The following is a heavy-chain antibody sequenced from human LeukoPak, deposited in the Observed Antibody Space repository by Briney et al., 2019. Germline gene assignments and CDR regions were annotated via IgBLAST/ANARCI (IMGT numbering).Heavy chain of an antibody. CDR1: GFTFSSYW. CDR2: ISYDGSNK. D-gene: IGHD4-17*01. CDR3: ACVNYGDYVLDY. Sequence: GGSLRLSCAASGFTFSSYWMSWVRQAPGKGLEWVAVISYDGSNKYYADSVKGRFTISRDNSKNTLYLQMNSLRAEDTAVYYCACVNYGDYVLDYWGQGTLVTVSS. J-gene: IGHJ4*02. V-gene: IGHV3-30-3*01.